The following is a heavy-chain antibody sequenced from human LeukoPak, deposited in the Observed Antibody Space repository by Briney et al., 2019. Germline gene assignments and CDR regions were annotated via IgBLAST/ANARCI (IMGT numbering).Heavy chain of an antibody. CDR3: AKNRELLFDY. V-gene: IGHV3-30-3*02. CDR2: ISYDGSNK. Sequence: PGGSLRLSCAASGFTFSSYAMHWVRQAPGKGLEWVAVISYDGSNKYYADSVKGRFTISRDNSKNTLYLQMNSPRAEDTAVYYCAKNRELLFDYWGQGTLVTVSS. CDR1: GFTFSSYA. D-gene: IGHD1-26*01. J-gene: IGHJ4*02.